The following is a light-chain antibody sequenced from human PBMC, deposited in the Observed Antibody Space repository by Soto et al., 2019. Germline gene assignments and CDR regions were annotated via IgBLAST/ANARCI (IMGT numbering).Light chain of an antibody. J-gene: IGKJ2*01. CDR3: QHYNNWPPYT. Sequence: DILMTQSPATLSVSPGERATLSCRASQSVSSNLAWYQQKPGQAPRLLIYGASTRATGIPARFSGSGSGTELTLTVSSLQSEDVGVYYCQHYNNWPPYTFGQGTKLEIK. CDR2: GAS. V-gene: IGKV3-15*01. CDR1: QSVSSN.